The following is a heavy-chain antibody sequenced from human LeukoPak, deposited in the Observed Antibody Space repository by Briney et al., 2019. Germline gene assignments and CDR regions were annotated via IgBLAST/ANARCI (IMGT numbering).Heavy chain of an antibody. CDR3: ARKWLSNAFDI. J-gene: IGHJ3*02. D-gene: IGHD5-12*01. CDR2: INWNGGRT. Sequence: PGGSLRLSCAASGFTFDDFGMSWVRQAPGKGLEWVSGINWNGGRTGYADSVKGRFTISRDNAKKSLYLQMNSLRAEDTALYYCARKWLSNAFDIWGQGTLVTVSS. V-gene: IGHV3-20*04. CDR1: GFTFDDFG.